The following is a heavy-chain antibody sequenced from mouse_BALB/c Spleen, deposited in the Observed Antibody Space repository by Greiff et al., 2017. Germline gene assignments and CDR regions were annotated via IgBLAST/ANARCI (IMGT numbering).Heavy chain of an antibody. CDR1: GYTFTSYW. Sequence: QVQLQQPGAELVKPGASVKLSCKASGYTFTSYWMHWVKQRPGQGLEWIGEIDPSDSYTNYNQKFKGKATLTVDKSSSTAYMQLSSLTSEDSAVYYCARRVSTVVAPFDYWGQGTTLTVSS. D-gene: IGHD1-1*01. V-gene: IGHV1-69*02. J-gene: IGHJ2*01. CDR2: IDPSDSYT. CDR3: ARRVSTVVAPFDY.